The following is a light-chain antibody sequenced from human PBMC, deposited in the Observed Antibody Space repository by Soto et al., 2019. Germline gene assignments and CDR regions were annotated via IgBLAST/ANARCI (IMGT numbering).Light chain of an antibody. CDR3: QQRSNWPLT. J-gene: IGKJ4*01. Sequence: EIVLTQSPATLSLTPGERATLSSRASQSVSSLLAWYQQKPGQSPRLLSADASNRATGIPGSFGGSGSGTDFILTISRLEPEDFVVYYCQQRSNWPLTLGGGTKVEVK. CDR1: QSVSSL. CDR2: DAS. V-gene: IGKV3-11*01.